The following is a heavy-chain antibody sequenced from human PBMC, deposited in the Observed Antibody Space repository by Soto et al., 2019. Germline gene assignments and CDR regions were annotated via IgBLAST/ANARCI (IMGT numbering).Heavy chain of an antibody. CDR2: IWYDGRNK. V-gene: IGHV3-33*01. CDR3: ARGQGKNSGSFDY. J-gene: IGHJ4*02. Sequence: QVQLVESGGGVVQPGTSLRLSCAASGFTFRSYGMHWVRQAPGKGLEWVAVIWYDGRNKYYGDSVKGRFTISRDNSKNTLYVQMNSLRAEDTAVYYCARGQGKNSGSFDYWGQGTLVTVSS. D-gene: IGHD3-10*01. CDR1: GFTFRSYG.